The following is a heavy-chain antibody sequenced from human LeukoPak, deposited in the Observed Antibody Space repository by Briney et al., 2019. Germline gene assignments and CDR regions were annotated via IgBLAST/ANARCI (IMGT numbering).Heavy chain of an antibody. CDR3: ARAMDGDYFDY. D-gene: IGHD4-17*01. J-gene: IGHJ4*02. CDR2: IYYSGST. Sequence: SETLSLTCTVSGGSISSYYWSWIRQPPGKGLEWIGYIYYSGSTNYNPSLKSRVTISVGTSKNQFSLKLSSVTAADTAVYYCARAMDGDYFDYWGQGTLVTVSS. V-gene: IGHV4-59*01. CDR1: GGSISSYY.